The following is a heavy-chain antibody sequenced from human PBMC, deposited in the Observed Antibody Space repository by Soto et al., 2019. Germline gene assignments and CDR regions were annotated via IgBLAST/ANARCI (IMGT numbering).Heavy chain of an antibody. J-gene: IGHJ3*02. CDR1: GTTFSDSA. CDR3: AASAITYHYDASGYYYGAFDI. D-gene: IGHD3-22*01. Sequence: ASVKVSCKASGTTFSDSAVQWVRQARGQRLEWIGWIVVGSGNTNYAQELQERVTITRDTSTSTVYMELSGLRSEDTAVYYCAASAITYHYDASGYYYGAFDIWGQGTLVIVSS. V-gene: IGHV1-58*01. CDR2: IVVGSGNT.